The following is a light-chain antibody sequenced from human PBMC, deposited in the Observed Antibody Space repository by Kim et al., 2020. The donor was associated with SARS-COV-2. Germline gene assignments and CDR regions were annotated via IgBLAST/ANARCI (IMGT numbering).Light chain of an antibody. CDR3: CSYADKPRYV. CDR2: DVT. J-gene: IGLJ1*01. CDR1: SSDVGRYNF. Sequence: GQSVTISCTGTSSDVGRYNFVSWYQQHPGKAPKLILYDVTKRPSGVPDRFSGSKSGNTASLTISGLQAEDEADYCCCSYADKPRYVFGSGTKVTVL. V-gene: IGLV2-11*03.